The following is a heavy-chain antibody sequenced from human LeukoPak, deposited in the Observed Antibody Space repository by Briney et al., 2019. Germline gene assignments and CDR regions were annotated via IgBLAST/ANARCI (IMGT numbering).Heavy chain of an antibody. V-gene: IGHV5-51*01. CDR3: ARMLSLVDYYGSGSPKPDYFDY. D-gene: IGHD3-10*01. Sequence: GESLKISCKGSGYSFTSYWIGWVRPLPGKGLEWMGIIYPGDSDTRYSPSFQGQVTISADKSSSTAYLQWSSLKASDTAMYYCARMLSLVDYYGSGSPKPDYFDYWGQGTLVTVSS. CDR2: IYPGDSDT. J-gene: IGHJ4*02. CDR1: GYSFTSYW.